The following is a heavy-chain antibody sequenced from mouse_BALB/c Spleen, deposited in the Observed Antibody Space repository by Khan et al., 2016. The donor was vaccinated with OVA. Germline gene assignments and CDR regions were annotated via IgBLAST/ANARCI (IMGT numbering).Heavy chain of an antibody. J-gene: IGHJ2*01. V-gene: IGHV1-7*01. CDR2: IDPSTGNT. D-gene: IGHD1-1*01. Sequence: VELVESGAELAKPGASVKMSCKASGYTFINYWIVWVKQRPGQGLEWIGYIDPSTGNTEYNQNFKDKATLTADKSSSTAYMQLSSLTSEDSAVYYCARSGLRWDFDYWGQGTTLTVSS. CDR3: ARSGLRWDFDY. CDR1: GYTFINYW.